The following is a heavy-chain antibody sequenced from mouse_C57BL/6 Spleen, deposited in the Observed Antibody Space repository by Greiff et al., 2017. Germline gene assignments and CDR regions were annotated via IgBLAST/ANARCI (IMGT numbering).Heavy chain of an antibody. D-gene: IGHD1-1*01. CDR1: GYTFTSYW. V-gene: IGHV1-5*01. CDR3: TYYYGIGYFDV. Sequence: EVQLQQSGTVLARPGASVKMSCTTSGYTFTSYWMHWVKQRPGQGLEWIGAIYPGNSDTSYNQKFKGKAKLTAVTSASTAYMELSSLTNEDAAVYYCTYYYGIGYFDVWGTGTTVTVSS. CDR2: IYPGNSDT. J-gene: IGHJ1*03.